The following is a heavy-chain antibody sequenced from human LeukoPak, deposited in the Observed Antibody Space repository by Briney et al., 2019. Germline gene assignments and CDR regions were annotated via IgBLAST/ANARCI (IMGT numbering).Heavy chain of an antibody. CDR2: IKQDGSEK. CDR1: GFTFSSYW. CDR3: ARERSSITCYYDY. V-gene: IGHV3-7*01. Sequence: GGSLRLSCAASGFTFSSYWMNWVRQAPGKGLEWVANIKQDGSEKYYVDSVKGRFAISRDNAKNLLYLQMNSLRVEDTAVYFCARERSSITCYYDYWGQGTLVTVSS. J-gene: IGHJ4*02. D-gene: IGHD2-2*01.